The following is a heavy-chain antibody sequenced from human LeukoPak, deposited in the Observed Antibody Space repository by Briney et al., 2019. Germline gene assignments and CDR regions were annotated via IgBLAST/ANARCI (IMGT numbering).Heavy chain of an antibody. V-gene: IGHV4-34*01. Sequence: SETLSLTCAVYGGSFSGYYWSWIRQPPGKGLEWIGEINHSGSTNYNPSLKSRVTLSLDKAKNQFSLKLTSVTAADTAVYFCARATETTNYSPLAYWGPGILVAVSS. CDR1: GGSFSGYY. J-gene: IGHJ4*02. CDR2: INHSGST. CDR3: ARATETTNYSPLAY. D-gene: IGHD2-8*01.